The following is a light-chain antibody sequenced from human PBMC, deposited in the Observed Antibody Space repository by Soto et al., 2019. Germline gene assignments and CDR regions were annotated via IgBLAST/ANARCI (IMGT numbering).Light chain of an antibody. J-gene: IGKJ1*01. CDR2: GAS. V-gene: IGKV3-20*01. Sequence: EIVLTPSPGTLSLSPGERATLSCRASQSVSNNYLAWYQPKPGQAPRLLIYGASNRATGIPDRFSGSGSETEFTLTISSLQSEDLAVYYCQQYANWPKTFGQGTKVDIK. CDR3: QQYANWPKT. CDR1: QSVSNNY.